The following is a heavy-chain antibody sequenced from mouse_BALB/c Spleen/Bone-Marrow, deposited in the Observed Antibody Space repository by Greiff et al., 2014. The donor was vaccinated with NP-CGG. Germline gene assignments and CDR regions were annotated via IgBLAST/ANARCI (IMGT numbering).Heavy chain of an antibody. CDR2: IHPNSGNT. CDR3: ARSGFDY. D-gene: IGHD4-1*01. CDR1: GYTFTSSW. J-gene: IGHJ2*01. V-gene: IGHV1S130*01. Sequence: QVQLKQSGSVLVRPGASVKLSCKASGYTFTSSWMHWAKQRPGQGLAWIGEIHPNSGNTNYNEKFKGKATLTVDTSSSTAYVDLSSLTSEDSAVYYCARSGFDYWGQGTTLTVSS.